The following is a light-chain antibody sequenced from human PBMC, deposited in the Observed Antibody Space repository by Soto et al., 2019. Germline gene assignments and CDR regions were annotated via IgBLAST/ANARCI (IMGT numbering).Light chain of an antibody. Sequence: QSVLTQPPSVSGAPGQRVTLSCTGNISNIGAGYGVHWYQQLPGRAPKLLVYDNTKRHSGVPDRFSGSKSGTSASLAITSLQADDDADYYCQSYDSSLSGVVFGGGTKVTLL. CDR3: QSYDSSLSGVV. J-gene: IGLJ2*01. V-gene: IGLV1-40*01. CDR1: ISNIGAGYG. CDR2: DNT.